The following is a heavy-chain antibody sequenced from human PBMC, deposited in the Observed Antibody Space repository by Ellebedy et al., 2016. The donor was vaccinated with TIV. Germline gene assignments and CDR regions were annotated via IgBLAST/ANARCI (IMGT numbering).Heavy chain of an antibody. V-gene: IGHV5-51*01. CDR1: GYRFTSYW. CDR2: IYPGDDDT. CDR3: ATHYGGGGHDGFDI. D-gene: IGHD4-23*01. Sequence: GESLKISCQGSGYRFTSYWIGWVRQMPGKGLEWMGIIYPGDDDTRYSPSFQGQVTISADKSSSTAYLQWSSLKASDTAMSYCATHYGGGGHDGFDIWGQGTTVIVSS. J-gene: IGHJ3*02.